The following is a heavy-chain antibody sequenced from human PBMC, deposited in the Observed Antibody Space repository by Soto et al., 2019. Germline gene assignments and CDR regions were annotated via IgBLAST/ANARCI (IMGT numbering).Heavy chain of an antibody. CDR2: ISGSGANR. Sequence: EVQLLESGGGLVQPGGSLRLSCAASGFTFNNYAMSWVRQAPGKGLEWVSAISGSGANRYYADSVKGRFTFSRDNSNNTLYLQMDSLRAEDTAVYYCAKASIVVIPAGSPWYFDLWGRGTLVTVSS. J-gene: IGHJ2*01. V-gene: IGHV3-23*01. CDR1: GFTFNNYA. CDR3: AKASIVVIPAGSPWYFDL. D-gene: IGHD2-2*01.